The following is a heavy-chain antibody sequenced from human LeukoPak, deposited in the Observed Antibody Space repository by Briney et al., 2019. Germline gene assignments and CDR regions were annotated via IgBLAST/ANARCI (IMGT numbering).Heavy chain of an antibody. CDR1: GGSISSSSYY. J-gene: IGHJ4*02. CDR2: IYYSGST. CDR3: ASLYGLGSYFDY. V-gene: IGHV4-39*01. D-gene: IGHD3-10*01. Sequence: SETLSLTCSVSGGSISSSSYYWGWIRQPPGKGLEWIGSIYYSGSTYYNPSLKSRVTISVGMSKNQFSLKVTSVTAADTAAYYCASLYGLGSYFDYWGQGTLVTVSS.